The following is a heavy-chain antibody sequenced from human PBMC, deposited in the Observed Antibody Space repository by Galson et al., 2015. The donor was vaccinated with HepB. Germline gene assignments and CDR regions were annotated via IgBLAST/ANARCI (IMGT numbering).Heavy chain of an antibody. D-gene: IGHD3-10*01. J-gene: IGHJ4*02. Sequence: ETLSLTCAVYGGSFSGYSWSWIRQPPGKGLEGIGEINHSGSTNYNPSLKSRVTISVGTSKNQFSLKLSSVTAADTAVYYCARVDYYGSGTEMMGRFDYWGQGTLVTVSS. CDR1: GGSFSGYS. CDR2: INHSGST. V-gene: IGHV4-34*01. CDR3: ARVDYYGSGTEMMGRFDY.